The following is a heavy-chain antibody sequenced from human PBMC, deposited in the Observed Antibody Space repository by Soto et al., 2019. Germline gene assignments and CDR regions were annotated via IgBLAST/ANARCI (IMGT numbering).Heavy chain of an antibody. D-gene: IGHD2-15*01. J-gene: IGHJ4*02. CDR1: GLTFSNYGMYA. CDR2: ISGSGVTT. V-gene: IGHV3-23*01. Sequence: GGSLRLSCAASGLTFSNYGMYAMSWVRQAPGKGLEWVSGISGSGVTTYYADSVKGRFPISRDNSKNTLYLQMNSLRAEDTAVYYCALRYCSRGRCYWHVDYWGQGTLVTVSS. CDR3: ALRYCSRGRCYWHVDY.